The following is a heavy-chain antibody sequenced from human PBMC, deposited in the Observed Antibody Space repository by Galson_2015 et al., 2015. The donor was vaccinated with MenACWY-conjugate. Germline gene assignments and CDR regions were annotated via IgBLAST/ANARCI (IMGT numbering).Heavy chain of an antibody. J-gene: IGHJ4*02. CDR1: GFTFSNYW. D-gene: IGHD1-26*01. Sequence: SLRLSCAASGFTFSNYWMTWVRQAPGKGLEWVGRTKTKAYSYTTEYAASVKGRFTISRDDSKNSLYLQMNSLKTEDTAVYYCARDRGGAIYDYWGQGTLVTVSS. CDR3: ARDRGGAIYDY. CDR2: TKTKAYSYTT. V-gene: IGHV3-72*01.